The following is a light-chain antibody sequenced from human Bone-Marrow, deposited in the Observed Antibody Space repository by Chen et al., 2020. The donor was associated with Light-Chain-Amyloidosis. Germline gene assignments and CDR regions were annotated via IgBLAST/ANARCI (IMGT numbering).Light chain of an antibody. CDR2: AAS. Sequence: DIQMTQSPSSLSASVGDTVTITCRASQSISIYVDWYQQKPVKAPNHLIYAASSLHSGIPSRFSVSRSGTDFTLTISSLQPENFATYYCQHSYSNSFTYGPGTKVDIK. CDR1: QSISIY. J-gene: IGKJ3*01. V-gene: IGKV1-39*01. CDR3: QHSYSNSFT.